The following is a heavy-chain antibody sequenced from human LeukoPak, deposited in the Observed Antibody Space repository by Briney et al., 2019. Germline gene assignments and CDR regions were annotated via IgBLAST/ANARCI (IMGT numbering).Heavy chain of an antibody. D-gene: IGHD6-13*01. V-gene: IGHV4-59*01. CDR1: GGSISSYY. CDR3: ASIYSSSWYNDDY. CDR2: IYYSGST. Sequence: PSETLSLTCTVSGGSISSYYWSWIRQPPGKGLEWIGYIYYSGSTNYNPSLKSRVTISVDTSKNQFSLKLSSVTAADTAVYYCASIYSSSWYNDDYWGQGTLVTVSS. J-gene: IGHJ4*02.